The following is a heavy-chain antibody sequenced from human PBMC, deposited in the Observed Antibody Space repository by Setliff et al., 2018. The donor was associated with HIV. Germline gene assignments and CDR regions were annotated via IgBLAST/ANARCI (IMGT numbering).Heavy chain of an antibody. CDR2: IDSSGTT. J-gene: IGHJ5*02. CDR1: GGSFGVYR. V-gene: IGHV4-4*07. CDR3: ARDRHSSGLGSYGP. Sequence: SETLSLTCTISGGSFGVYRWSWIRQSAGRGLEWIGRIDSSGTTDYKPSLKGRVSISVDTSRNQFSLRVTSVTAADTAVYFCARDRHSSGLGSYGPWGPGILVTVSS. D-gene: IGHD3-10*01.